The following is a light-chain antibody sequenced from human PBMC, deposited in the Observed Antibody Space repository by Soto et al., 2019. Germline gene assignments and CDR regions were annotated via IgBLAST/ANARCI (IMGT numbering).Light chain of an antibody. V-gene: IGLV2-14*03. CDR1: SSDVGGYNY. CDR3: SSYTSISTLSWV. CDR2: DVS. Sequence: QSVLTQPASVSGSPGQSITISCTGTSSDVGGYNYVSWYQHHPGKAPKLMIYDVSNRPSGVSNRFSGSKSGNTASLTISGIQAEDEADYYCSSYTSISTLSWVFGAGTKVTV. J-gene: IGLJ3*02.